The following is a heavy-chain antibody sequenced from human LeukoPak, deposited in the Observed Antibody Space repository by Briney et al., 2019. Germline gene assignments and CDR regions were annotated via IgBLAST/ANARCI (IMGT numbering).Heavy chain of an antibody. Sequence: PGGSLRLSCAASEFTFSSYGMHWVRQAPGKGLEWVAFIRFDGSNKYYADSVKGRFTISRDNSKHTLYLQMNSLRAEDTAVYYCAKGTKDYISRWGQGTLVTVSS. J-gene: IGHJ4*02. CDR1: EFTFSSYG. D-gene: IGHD3-10*01. CDR2: IRFDGSNK. CDR3: AKGTKDYISR. V-gene: IGHV3-30*02.